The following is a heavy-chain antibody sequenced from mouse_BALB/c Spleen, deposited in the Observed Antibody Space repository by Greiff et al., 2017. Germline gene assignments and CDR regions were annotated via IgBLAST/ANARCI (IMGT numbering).Heavy chain of an antibody. Sequence: VKLQESGAELVRPGTSVKVSCKASGYAFTNYLIEWVKQRPGQGLEWIGVINPGSGGTNYNEKFKGKATLTADKSSSTAYMQLSSLTSDDSAVYFCARENMGAWFAYWGQGTLVTVSA. CDR3: ARENMGAWFAY. J-gene: IGHJ3*01. CDR1: GYAFTNYL. V-gene: IGHV1-54*01. CDR2: INPGSGGT. D-gene: IGHD1-1*02.